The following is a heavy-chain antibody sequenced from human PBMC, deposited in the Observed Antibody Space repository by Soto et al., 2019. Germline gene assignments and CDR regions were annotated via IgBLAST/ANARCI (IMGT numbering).Heavy chain of an antibody. D-gene: IGHD3-10*01. CDR2: INSKSGVT. J-gene: IGHJ1*01. V-gene: IGHV1-2*02. CDR1: GYTFTDYY. CDR3: ARGGVTSDYGSGGERH. Sequence: ASVKVSCKASGYTFTDYYMHWVRQAPGQGLEWMGWINSKSGVTNFAERFQGRVTMTRDTSISTAYMELSWLRSDDTAVYYCARGGVTSDYGSGGERHWGQGTLVTVSS.